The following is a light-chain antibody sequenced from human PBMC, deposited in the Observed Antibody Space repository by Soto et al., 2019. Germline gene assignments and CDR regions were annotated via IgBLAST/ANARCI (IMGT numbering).Light chain of an antibody. J-gene: IGKJ4*01. V-gene: IGKV3-20*01. CDR3: QSYTTSPPWLT. CDR1: QSVSSSY. Sequence: EIVLTQSPGTLSLSPGERATLSCRASQSVSSSYLGWYQQKPGQAPRLLIYGASNRATGIPDRFSGRGSGTEFSLISSRLEPEDFAVYYCQSYTTSPPWLTFGGGTKVELK. CDR2: GAS.